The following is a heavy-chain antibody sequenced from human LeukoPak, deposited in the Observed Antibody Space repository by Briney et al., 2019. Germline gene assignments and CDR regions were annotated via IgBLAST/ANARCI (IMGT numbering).Heavy chain of an antibody. D-gene: IGHD3-3*01. CDR1: GYTFISYG. J-gene: IGHJ4*02. Sequence: ASVKVSCKASGYTFISYGITWVRQAPGQGLEWLGWISAYNGNIDYAQKLQGRVTLTTDTSTSTAYMEVRSLRSDDTAVYYCASMSGYYPSYYFDYWGQGALVTVSS. V-gene: IGHV1-18*01. CDR3: ASMSGYYPSYYFDY. CDR2: ISAYNGNI.